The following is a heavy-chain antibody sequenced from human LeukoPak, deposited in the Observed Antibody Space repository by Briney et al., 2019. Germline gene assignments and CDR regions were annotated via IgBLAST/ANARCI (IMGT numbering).Heavy chain of an antibody. CDR3: ASSSVSSGYYYFDY. V-gene: IGHV3-66*01. D-gene: IGHD3-22*01. CDR1: GFTVSSNY. J-gene: IGHJ4*02. Sequence: GGSLRLSCAASGFTVSSNYMSWVRQAPGKGLEWVSVIYSGGSTYYADSVKGRFTISRDTSKNTLYLQMNSLRAEDTAVYYCASSSVSSGYYYFDYWGQGTLVTVSS. CDR2: IYSGGST.